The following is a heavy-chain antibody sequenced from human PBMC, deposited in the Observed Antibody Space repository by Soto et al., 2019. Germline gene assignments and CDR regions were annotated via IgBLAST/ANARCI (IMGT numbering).Heavy chain of an antibody. V-gene: IGHV1-69*17. CDR3: ARESLGAKGAEH. D-gene: IGHD3-16*01. CDR1: GDTFNSYV. CDR2: IIPIIGVT. J-gene: IGHJ4*02. Sequence: QVQLVQSGAEVKRPGSSVKVSCESSGDTFNSYVISWVRQAPGQGLEWMGGIIPIIGVTHYAQKFQGRVTISALSSTGTAYMELTNLGVEDTALYSCARESLGAKGAEHWGQGTLVTVSS.